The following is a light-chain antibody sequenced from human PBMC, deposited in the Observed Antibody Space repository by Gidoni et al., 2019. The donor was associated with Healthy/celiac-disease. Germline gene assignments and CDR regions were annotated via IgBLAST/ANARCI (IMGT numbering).Light chain of an antibody. CDR1: SSDVGGYNY. CDR2: DVS. CDR3: SSYTSSSTRV. J-gene: IGLJ1*01. V-gene: IGLV2-14*03. Sequence: QSALTHTASVSGSPGQPITISCTGTSSDVGGYNYVSWYQQHPGKAPKLLIYDVSNRPSGVSNRFSGSKSGNTASLTISGLQAEDEADYYCSSYTSSSTRVFGTGTKVTVL.